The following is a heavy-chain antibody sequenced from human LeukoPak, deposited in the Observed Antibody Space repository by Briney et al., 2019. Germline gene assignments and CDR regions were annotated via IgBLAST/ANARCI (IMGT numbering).Heavy chain of an antibody. Sequence: ASVKVSCKASGYTFTSYGISWVRQAPGQGLEWMGWIGAYNGNTNYAQKLQGRVTMTTDTSTSTAYMELRSVRSDDTAVYYCASWPGPRCFGDYYFDYWGQGTLVTVSS. J-gene: IGHJ4*02. CDR1: GYTFTSYG. D-gene: IGHD3-10*01. CDR3: ASWPGPRCFGDYYFDY. CDR2: IGAYNGNT. V-gene: IGHV1-18*01.